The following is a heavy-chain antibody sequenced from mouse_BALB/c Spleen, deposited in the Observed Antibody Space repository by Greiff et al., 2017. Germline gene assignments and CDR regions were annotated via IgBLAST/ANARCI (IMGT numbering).Heavy chain of an antibody. Sequence: VQGVESGPGLVAPSQSLSITCTVSGFSLTGYGVNWVRQPPGKGLEWLGMIWGDGSTDYNSALKSRLSISKDNSKSQVFLKMNSLQTDDTARYYCDRDPFLDAVDYWGRGTSVTVSS. V-gene: IGHV2-6-7*01. CDR2: IWGDGST. J-gene: IGHJ4*01. CDR1: GFSLTGYG. CDR3: DRDPFLDAVDY.